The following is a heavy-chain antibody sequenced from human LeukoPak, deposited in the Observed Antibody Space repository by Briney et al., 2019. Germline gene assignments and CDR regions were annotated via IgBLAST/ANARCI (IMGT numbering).Heavy chain of an antibody. CDR1: GFTFNKYG. V-gene: IGHV3-33*01. Sequence: GGSLRLSCAASGFTFNKYGINRVRQSPGKGLEWVAIIWYDGGNKYFAESVMGRFTISKDNSKNTVDLQMNSLRIEDTGVYHCARAGIDNALDPWGQGTQVTVSS. D-gene: IGHD2-2*01. CDR3: ARAGIDNALDP. J-gene: IGHJ5*02. CDR2: IWYDGGNK.